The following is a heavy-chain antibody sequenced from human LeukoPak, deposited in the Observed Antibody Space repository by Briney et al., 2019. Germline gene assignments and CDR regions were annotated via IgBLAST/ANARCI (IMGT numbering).Heavy chain of an antibody. Sequence: GGSLRLSCAASGFTFSSYWMHWVRQAPGKGLVWVSRISPDSSTTAYADSVKGRFIISRDNAKNTVHLQVNSLRADDTAVYYCARGLLGDCVGSDCWGQGALVTVSS. V-gene: IGHV3-74*01. CDR2: ISPDSSTT. D-gene: IGHD2-21*02. CDR3: ARGLLGDCVGSDC. CDR1: GFTFSSYW. J-gene: IGHJ4*02.